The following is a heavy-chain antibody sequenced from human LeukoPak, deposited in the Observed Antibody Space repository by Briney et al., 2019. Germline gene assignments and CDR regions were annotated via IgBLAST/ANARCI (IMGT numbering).Heavy chain of an antibody. CDR3: ARDSEFGYYDSILDI. D-gene: IGHD3-22*01. J-gene: IGHJ3*02. CDR1: GFTFSSYW. V-gene: IGHV3-74*01. Sequence: GGSLRLSCAASGFTFSSYWMHWVRQAPGKGLVWVSRINSDGSSTSYADSVKGRFTISRDNANNTLYLQMNSLRAEDTAVYYCARDSEFGYYDSILDIWGQGTMVTVSS. CDR2: INSDGSST.